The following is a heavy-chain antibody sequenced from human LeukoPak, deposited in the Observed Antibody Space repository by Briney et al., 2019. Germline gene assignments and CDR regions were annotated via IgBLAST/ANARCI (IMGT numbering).Heavy chain of an antibody. V-gene: IGHV3-30*18. CDR1: RFTFSNCG. Sequence: GGSLRLSCAASRFTFSNCGMHWVRQTRGKGLEWVAVISHDGTNKQYADSVEGRFTISRDNSKNTLYLQMTGLRDEDTAVYFCAKDEKDGTDVWGQGTTVTVSS. J-gene: IGHJ6*02. CDR2: ISHDGTNK. CDR3: AKDEKDGTDV.